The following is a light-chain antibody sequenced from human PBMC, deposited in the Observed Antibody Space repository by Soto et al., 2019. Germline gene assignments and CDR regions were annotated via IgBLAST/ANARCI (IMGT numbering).Light chain of an antibody. Sequence: DIQMTQSPSSLSASVGDRVTITCRASQSISSYLNWYQQKPGKAPKLLIYAASSLQSGVPSRFSGSGSGTDFTLNISSLQPEDFATYYCQQSYSTPLTFGGVTKVEI. V-gene: IGKV1-39*01. J-gene: IGKJ4*01. CDR2: AAS. CDR1: QSISSY. CDR3: QQSYSTPLT.